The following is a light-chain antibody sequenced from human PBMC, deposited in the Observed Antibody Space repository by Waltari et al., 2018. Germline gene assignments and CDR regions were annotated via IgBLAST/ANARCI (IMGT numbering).Light chain of an antibody. CDR2: GAS. V-gene: IGKV3-15*01. CDR1: QSISSN. CDR3: HHHYNWLVT. J-gene: IGKJ4*01. Sequence: ELVMTQSPATVSVSPGERATLSCRASQSISSNVAWYQQKPGQAPRLLIYGASTRATGIPARFSGSGSGTEFTLTISSVQSEDFAVYYCHHHYNWLVTFGGGTKVEIK.